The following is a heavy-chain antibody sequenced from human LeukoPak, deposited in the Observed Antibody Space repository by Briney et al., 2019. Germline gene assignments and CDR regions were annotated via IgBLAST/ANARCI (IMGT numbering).Heavy chain of an antibody. J-gene: IGHJ4*02. CDR3: ARDVPSRVVVVAALDY. Sequence: GGSLRLSCAASGFTFSSYSMNWVRQAPGKGLEWVSSISSSSSYIYYADSVKGRFTISKDNAKNSLYLQMNSLRAEDTAVYYCARDVPSRVVVVAALDYWGQGTLVTVSS. D-gene: IGHD2-15*01. CDR1: GFTFSSYS. CDR2: ISSSSSYI. V-gene: IGHV3-21*01.